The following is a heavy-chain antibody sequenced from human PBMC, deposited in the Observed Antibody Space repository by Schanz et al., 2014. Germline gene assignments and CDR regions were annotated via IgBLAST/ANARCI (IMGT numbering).Heavy chain of an antibody. CDR1: GYTFTSYD. Sequence: QVQLVQSGAEVKKPGASVRLSCEASGYTFTSYDINWVRQAPGQGLEWMGRIIPILGITNVAQTFQDRVTITADKSTSTAYMELSSLRSEDTAVYYCARAPVTVGPYHYYMDVWGKGTTVTVSS. D-gene: IGHD4-17*01. J-gene: IGHJ6*03. CDR3: ARAPVTVGPYHYYMDV. V-gene: IGHV1-69*09. CDR2: IIPILGIT.